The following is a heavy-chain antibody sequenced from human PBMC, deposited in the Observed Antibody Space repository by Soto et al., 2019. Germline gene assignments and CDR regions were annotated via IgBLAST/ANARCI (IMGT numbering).Heavy chain of an antibody. V-gene: IGHV3-15*01. Sequence: GGSLRLSCAASGFTFSNAWMSWVRQAPGKGLEWVGRIKSKTDGGTTDYAAPVKGRFTISRDDSKNTLYLQMNSLKTEDTAVYYCATALKAYCGGDCYPTFDYWGQGTLVTVSS. J-gene: IGHJ4*02. CDR1: GFTFSNAW. CDR3: ATALKAYCGGDCYPTFDY. CDR2: IKSKTDGGTT. D-gene: IGHD2-21*02.